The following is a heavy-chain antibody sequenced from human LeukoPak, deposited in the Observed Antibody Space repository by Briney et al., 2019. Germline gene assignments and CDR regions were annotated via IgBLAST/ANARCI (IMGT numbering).Heavy chain of an antibody. D-gene: IGHD2-2*02. CDR3: ARDGQYLTYYGMDV. V-gene: IGHV3-7*01. CDR1: GFTFSSYW. CDR2: IKQDGSEK. J-gene: IGHJ6*02. Sequence: GGSLRLSCAASGFTFSSYWMSWVRQAPGKGLEWVANIKQDGSEKYYVDSVKGRFTISRDNAKNSLYLQMNSLRAEDTAVYYCARDGQYLTYYGMDVWGQGTTVTVSS.